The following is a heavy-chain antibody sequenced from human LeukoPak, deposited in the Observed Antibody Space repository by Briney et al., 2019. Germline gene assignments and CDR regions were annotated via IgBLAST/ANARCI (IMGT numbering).Heavy chain of an antibody. CDR2: INHSGST. CDR3: ARGYSPYFDY. V-gene: IGHV4-34*01. Sequence: SETLSLTCAVYGGSFSGYYWSWIRQPPGKGLEWIGEINHSGSTNYNPSLKSRVTISVDTSKNQFSLKLSSVTAADTAVYYCARGYSPYFDYWGQGTLVTVSS. J-gene: IGHJ4*02. CDR1: GGSFSGYY. D-gene: IGHD6-13*01.